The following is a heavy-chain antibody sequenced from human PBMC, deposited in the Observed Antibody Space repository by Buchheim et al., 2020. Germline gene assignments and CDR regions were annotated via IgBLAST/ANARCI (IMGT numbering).Heavy chain of an antibody. CDR2: ISSSSAYI. J-gene: IGHJ6*02. CDR1: GFTFSSYS. V-gene: IGHV3-21*01. CDR3: ARESFYGSPSV. D-gene: IGHD3-10*01. Sequence: EVQLVESGGGLVKPGGSLRLSCAASGFTFSSYSMNWVRQAPGKGLEWVSAISSSSAYIYYADSVKGRFTISRENAQNTLYLQMNSLRVEDTAVYYCARESFYGSPSVWGQGTT.